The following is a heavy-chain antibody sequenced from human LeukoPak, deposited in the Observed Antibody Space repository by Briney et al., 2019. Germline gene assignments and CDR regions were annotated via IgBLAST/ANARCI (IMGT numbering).Heavy chain of an antibody. CDR2: IIGSGTAT. V-gene: IGHV3-23*01. D-gene: IGHD1-26*01. Sequence: GGSLRLSCAASGFSFSGYAMGWVRQAPGKGLEWVSGIIGSGTATYYADSLEGRFTISRDNSNNTLYLQMNSLRAEDTAVYYCAKRVGGANNFDYWGQGTLVTVSS. CDR1: GFSFSGYA. CDR3: AKRVGGANNFDY. J-gene: IGHJ4*02.